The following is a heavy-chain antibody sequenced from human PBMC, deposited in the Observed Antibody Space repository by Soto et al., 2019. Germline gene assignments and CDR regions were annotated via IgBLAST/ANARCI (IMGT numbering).Heavy chain of an antibody. J-gene: IGHJ4*02. CDR2: INAANGDT. V-gene: IGHV1-3*01. D-gene: IGHD3-10*01. CDR3: ASKGYYGSGIYPIDY. CDR1: GYTFTTYP. Sequence: ASVKVSCKTSGYTFTTYPIHWVRQAPGQSLEWMGFINAANGDTGYSQKFQGRVTIARDTSASTAYMEMSSLRSEDTAVYFCASKGYYGSGIYPIDYWGQGTLVTVSS.